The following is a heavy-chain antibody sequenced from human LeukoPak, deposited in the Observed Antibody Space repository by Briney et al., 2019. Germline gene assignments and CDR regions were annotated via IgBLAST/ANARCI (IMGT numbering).Heavy chain of an antibody. J-gene: IGHJ4*02. Sequence: ETLSLTCTVSGGSISSYYWSWVRQAPGKGLEWVSVIYSGGSTYYADSVKGRFTISRDNSKNTLYLQMNSLRAEDTAVYYCARAQDYGGELDYWGQGTLVTVSS. V-gene: IGHV3-53*01. D-gene: IGHD4-23*01. CDR1: GGSISSYY. CDR3: ARAQDYGGELDY. CDR2: IYSGGST.